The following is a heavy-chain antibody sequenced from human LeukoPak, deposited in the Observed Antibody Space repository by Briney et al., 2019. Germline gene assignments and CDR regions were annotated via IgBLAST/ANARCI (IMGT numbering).Heavy chain of an antibody. CDR1: GYTFAIYW. D-gene: IGHD3-22*01. Sequence: GESLKISCKTSGYTFAIYWIAWVRQMPGKGLEWMGIIYPGDSDSRYSPSFQGQVTISADKSISTAYLQWGSLKASDTAIYYCARQGDSGGFDYWGQGTLVTVSS. CDR2: IYPGDSDS. J-gene: IGHJ4*02. V-gene: IGHV5-51*01. CDR3: ARQGDSGGFDY.